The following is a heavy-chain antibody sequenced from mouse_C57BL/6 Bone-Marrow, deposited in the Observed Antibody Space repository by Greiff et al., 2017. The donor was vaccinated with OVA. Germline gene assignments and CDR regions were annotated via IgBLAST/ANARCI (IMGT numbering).Heavy chain of an antibody. V-gene: IGHV14-4*01. Sequence: VQLQQSGAELVRPGASVKLSCTASGFNIKDDYMHWVKQRPEQGLEWIGWIDPENGDTEYASKFQGKATITADTSSNTAYLQLSSLTSEDTAVYDCTITTVVGGYFDVWGTGTTVTVSS. D-gene: IGHD1-1*01. CDR3: TITTVVGGYFDV. J-gene: IGHJ1*03. CDR1: GFNIKDDY. CDR2: IDPENGDT.